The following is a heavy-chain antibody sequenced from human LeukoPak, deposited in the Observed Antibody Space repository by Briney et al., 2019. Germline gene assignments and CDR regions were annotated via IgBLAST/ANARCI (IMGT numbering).Heavy chain of an antibody. J-gene: IGHJ3*02. CDR2: ISSSSSYI. CDR3: AKDLYGGVVPAAGAFDI. Sequence: GGSLRLSCAASGFTFSSYSMNWVRQAPGKGLEWVSSISSSSSYIYYADSVKGRFTISRDNAKNSLYLQMNSLRAEDTAVYYCAKDLYGGVVPAAGAFDIWGQGTMVTVSP. D-gene: IGHD2-2*01. V-gene: IGHV3-21*01. CDR1: GFTFSSYS.